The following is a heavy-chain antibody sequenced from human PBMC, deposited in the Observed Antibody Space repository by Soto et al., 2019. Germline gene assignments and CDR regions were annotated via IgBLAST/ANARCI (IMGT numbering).Heavy chain of an antibody. CDR3: ARVRYGDFSYQY. CDR2: INPDSGDT. D-gene: IGHD4-17*01. CDR1: GYTFTAFH. V-gene: IGHV1-2*02. Sequence: VQLVQSGAEVRKPGASVKVSCKASGYTFTAFHMHWVRQAPGQGLEWMGWINPDSGDTEYGQKFQGRVTLTKDTSITTAYMELSRLTSDDTAIYYCARVRYGDFSYQYWGQGT. J-gene: IGHJ4*02.